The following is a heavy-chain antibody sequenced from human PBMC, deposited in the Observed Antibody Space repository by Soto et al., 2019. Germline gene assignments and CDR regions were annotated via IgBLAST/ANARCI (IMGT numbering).Heavy chain of an antibody. Sequence: QVQLVQSGAELKKPGASVKVSCKASGYTFIYYYIHWVRQAPGQGLEWMGWINPNSGATNSAQKLQDWVTMTRDTSISTADMELSRLRSDDTAVYYCARSDMTTIPNFGYWGQGTLVTVSS. CDR1: GYTFIYYY. J-gene: IGHJ4*02. V-gene: IGHV1-2*04. CDR2: INPNSGAT. D-gene: IGHD4-4*01. CDR3: ARSDMTTIPNFGY.